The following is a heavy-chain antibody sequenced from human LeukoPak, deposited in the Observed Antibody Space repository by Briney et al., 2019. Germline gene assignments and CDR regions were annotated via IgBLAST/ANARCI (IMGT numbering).Heavy chain of an antibody. Sequence: GGSLRLSCSVSGFTFSSYIMHWVRQAPGKGLEYVSSININGGRTYYADSVKGRFTISRDNSKNTLYLQMSSLRAEDTAVYYCVKDKWIDHWGQGTLVTVSS. J-gene: IGHJ4*02. CDR3: VKDKWIDH. D-gene: IGHD2-8*01. CDR1: GFTFSSYI. CDR2: ININGGRT. V-gene: IGHV3-64D*09.